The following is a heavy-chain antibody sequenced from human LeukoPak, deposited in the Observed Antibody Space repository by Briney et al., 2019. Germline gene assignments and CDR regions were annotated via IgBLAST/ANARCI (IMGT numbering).Heavy chain of an antibody. J-gene: IGHJ4*02. D-gene: IGHD3-22*01. V-gene: IGHV4-34*01. CDR3: ARRADYDSSGYQDFDY. Sequence: SGTLSLTCAVYGGSFSGYYWSWIRQPPGKGLEWIGEINHSGSTNYNPSLKSRVTISVDTSKNQFSLKLSSVTAADTAVYYCARRADYDSSGYQDFDYWGQGTLVTVSS. CDR2: INHSGST. CDR1: GGSFSGYY.